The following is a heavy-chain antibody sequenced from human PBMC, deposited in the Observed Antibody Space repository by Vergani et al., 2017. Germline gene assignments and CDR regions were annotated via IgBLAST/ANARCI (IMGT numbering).Heavy chain of an antibody. Sequence: QLQLQESGSGLVKPSQTLSLNCAASGGSISSGAFSWGWIRQPPGRGLQWIGHIFQSGSPDYNASLKSRVNISLDKSKNHFSLSLSSVTAADTAVYFCARHSTVEWLVKLGWIDPWGQGILVTVSS. D-gene: IGHD6-19*01. CDR2: IFQSGSP. V-gene: IGHV4-30-2*01. CDR3: ARHSTVEWLVKLGWIDP. J-gene: IGHJ5*02. CDR1: GGSISSGAFS.